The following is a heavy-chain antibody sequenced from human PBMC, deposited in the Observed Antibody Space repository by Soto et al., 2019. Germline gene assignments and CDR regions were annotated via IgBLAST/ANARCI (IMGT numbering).Heavy chain of an antibody. CDR3: ARDRGGSFPHYYYYGMDV. CDR1: GFTFSSYA. V-gene: IGHV3-30-3*01. J-gene: IGHJ6*02. D-gene: IGHD1-26*01. Sequence: PGGSLRLSCAASGFTFSSYAMHWVRHAPGKGLEWVAVISYDGSNKYYADSVKGRFTISRDNSKNTLYLQMNSLRAEDTAVYYCARDRGGSFPHYYYYGMDVWGQGTTVTVSS. CDR2: ISYDGSNK.